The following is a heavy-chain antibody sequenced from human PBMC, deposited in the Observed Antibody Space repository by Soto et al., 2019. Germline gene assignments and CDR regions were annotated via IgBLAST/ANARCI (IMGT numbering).Heavy chain of an antibody. Sequence: PGGSLRLSCAASGFTFSSYGMHWVRQAPGKGLEWVAVISYDGSNEYYADSVKGRFTISRDNSKNTLYLQMNSLRAEDTAVYYCARGRYIGVVPAAKNYYYYGMDVWGQGTTVTVSS. D-gene: IGHD2-2*01. CDR1: GFTFSSYG. CDR2: ISYDGSNE. V-gene: IGHV3-30*03. J-gene: IGHJ6*02. CDR3: ARGRYIGVVPAAKNYYYYGMDV.